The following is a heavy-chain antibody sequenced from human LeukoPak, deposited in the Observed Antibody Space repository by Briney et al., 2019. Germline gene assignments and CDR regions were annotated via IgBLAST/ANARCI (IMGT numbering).Heavy chain of an antibody. Sequence: PGGSLRLSCAASGFTSSYAMHWVRQAPGKGLVWVSRISDGGSTTTYADSVKGRFTISRDNAKNTLYLQMNGLRAEDTAVYYCSRSAYYDGSGNYYDYWGQGTLVTVSS. CDR1: GFTSSYA. V-gene: IGHV3-74*01. J-gene: IGHJ4*02. CDR3: SRSAYYDGSGNYYDY. D-gene: IGHD3-22*01. CDR2: ISDGGSTT.